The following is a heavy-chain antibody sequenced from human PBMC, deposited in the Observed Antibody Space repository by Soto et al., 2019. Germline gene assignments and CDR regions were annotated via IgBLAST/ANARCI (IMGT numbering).Heavy chain of an antibody. Sequence: PGGSLRLSCAASGFIFSSYAMHWVRQAPGKGLEWVAVISYDGNIKYYADSVKGRFTISRDNSKNTLYLEMNSLRPEDTAVYYCARRQGIVVVTATLLSYFDYWGQGSQVTVSS. J-gene: IGHJ4*02. D-gene: IGHD2-21*02. CDR1: GFIFSSYA. CDR2: ISYDGNIK. CDR3: ARRQGIVVVTATLLSYFDY. V-gene: IGHV3-30-3*01.